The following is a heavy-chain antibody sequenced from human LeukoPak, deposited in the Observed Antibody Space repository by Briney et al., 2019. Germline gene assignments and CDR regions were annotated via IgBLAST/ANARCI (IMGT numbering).Heavy chain of an antibody. CDR2: IILNNGAT. V-gene: IGHV1-2*06. Sequence: GASVKVSCKASGFTFTDYYLHWLRQAPGQGLEWMGRIILNNGATNYAQKFQGRVTLTRDTSISTAYMELSRQTSDDTAVYYCATDGGKHNFDYWGQGTLVTVSS. D-gene: IGHD1-26*01. CDR1: GFTFTDYY. J-gene: IGHJ4*02. CDR3: ATDGGKHNFDY.